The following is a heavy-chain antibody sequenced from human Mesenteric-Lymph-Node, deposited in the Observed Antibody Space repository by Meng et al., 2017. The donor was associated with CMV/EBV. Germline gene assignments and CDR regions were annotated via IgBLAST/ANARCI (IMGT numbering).Heavy chain of an antibody. J-gene: IGHJ3*02. CDR3: ARAGDCSSTSCYFDAFDI. Sequence: ETLSLTCTVSGGSISSSSYYWGWIRQPPGKGLEWVSSISSSSSYIYYADSVKGRFTISRDNAKNSLYLQMNSLRAEDTAVYYCARAGDCSSTSCYFDAFDIWGQGTMVTVSS. D-gene: IGHD2-2*01. V-gene: IGHV3-21*01. CDR1: GGSISSSS. CDR2: ISSSSSYI.